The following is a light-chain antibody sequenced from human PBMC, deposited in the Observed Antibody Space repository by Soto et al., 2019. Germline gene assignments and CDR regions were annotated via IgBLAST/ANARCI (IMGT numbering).Light chain of an antibody. CDR2: GAS. CDR3: QRIT. J-gene: IGKJ5*01. CDR1: QNVTSSY. Sequence: PGDRATLSCRTSQNVTSSYLAWHQKKPGQAPRLLIYGASRRATGVPDRFSGSGSGTDFVLTISRLEPEDFAVYYCQRITFGQGTRPAI. V-gene: IGKV3-20*01.